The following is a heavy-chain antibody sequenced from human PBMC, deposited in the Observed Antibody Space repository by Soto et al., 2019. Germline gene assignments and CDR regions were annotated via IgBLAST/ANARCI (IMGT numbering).Heavy chain of an antibody. CDR2: IYSGGST. CDR1: GFTVSSNY. Sequence: GGSLRLSCAASGFTVSSNYMSWVRQAPGKGLEWVSVIYSGGSTYYADSVKGRFTISRDNSKNTLYLQMNSLRAEDTAVYYCARDRVGDFAYYYYYMDVWGKGTTVTVSS. CDR3: ARDRVGDFAYYYYYMDV. V-gene: IGHV3-66*01. J-gene: IGHJ6*03.